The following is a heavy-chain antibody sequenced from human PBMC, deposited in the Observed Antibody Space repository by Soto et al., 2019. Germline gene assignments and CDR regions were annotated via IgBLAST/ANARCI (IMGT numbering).Heavy chain of an antibody. D-gene: IGHD2-2*02. J-gene: IGHJ4*02. CDR2: IVPVFGTP. V-gene: IGHV1-69*13. Sequence: SVKVSFKASGGSFRNSAISWVRQAPGQGLEWMGGIVPVFGTPTYAQKFHGRVTITADESTSTAYMELSSLRSEDTAVYYCARWAGFCGSNYCYTPFDYWGQGTQVTVSS. CDR1: GGSFRNSA. CDR3: ARWAGFCGSNYCYTPFDY.